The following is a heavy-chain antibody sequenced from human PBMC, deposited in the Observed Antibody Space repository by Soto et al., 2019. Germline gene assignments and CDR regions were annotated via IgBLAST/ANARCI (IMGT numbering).Heavy chain of an antibody. D-gene: IGHD4-17*01. CDR3: ARDYGGNFDH. V-gene: IGHV1-18*01. Sequence: GASVKVSCKASGYTFTSYGISWVRQAPGQGLDWMGWTSTNNGNTNYAQKLQGRVTMTTDTSTSTVYMELRSLRSDDTAVYYCARDYGGNFDHWGQGTLVTVSS. J-gene: IGHJ4*02. CDR2: TSTNNGNT. CDR1: GYTFTSYG.